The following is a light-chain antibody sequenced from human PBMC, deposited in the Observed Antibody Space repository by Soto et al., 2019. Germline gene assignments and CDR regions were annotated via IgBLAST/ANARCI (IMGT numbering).Light chain of an antibody. Sequence: EIVLTQSPGTLSLSPGERATLSCRASQSVSSSYLAWYQQKPGQAPRLLLYGASSRATVIPDRLSGSGSGTDFTLTISRLEPEDFAVYYCQQYGSSPLTFGGGTKVEIK. J-gene: IGKJ4*01. CDR1: QSVSSSY. CDR3: QQYGSSPLT. CDR2: GAS. V-gene: IGKV3-20*01.